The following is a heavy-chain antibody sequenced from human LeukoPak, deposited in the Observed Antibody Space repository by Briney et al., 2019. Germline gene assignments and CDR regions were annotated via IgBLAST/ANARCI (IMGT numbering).Heavy chain of an antibody. J-gene: IGHJ4*02. D-gene: IGHD6-13*01. Sequence: PGGSLRLSCAASEFTFSSYSMNWVRQAPGKGLEWVSSISSSSSYIHYADSVKGRFTISRDNAKNSLYLQMNSLRAEDTAVYYCARSYSSSWYLWLDYFDYWGQGTLVTVSS. CDR2: ISSSSSYI. CDR1: EFTFSSYS. CDR3: ARSYSSSWYLWLDYFDY. V-gene: IGHV3-21*01.